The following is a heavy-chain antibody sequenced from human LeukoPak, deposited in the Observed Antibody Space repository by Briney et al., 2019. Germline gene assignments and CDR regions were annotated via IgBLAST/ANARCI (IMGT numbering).Heavy chain of an antibody. J-gene: IGHJ4*02. CDR2: ISWNSASI. Sequence: GGSLRLSCAASGFKFDNYAMHWVRQTPGKGLEWVSGISWNSASIGYADSVKGRVIISRDNAKDSLYLQINSLRTEDTALYYCAKSRLMPVLGGTNSWYAPLDSWGQGSLVTVSS. D-gene: IGHD6-13*01. CDR1: GFKFDNYA. V-gene: IGHV3-9*01. CDR3: AKSRLMPVLGGTNSWYAPLDS.